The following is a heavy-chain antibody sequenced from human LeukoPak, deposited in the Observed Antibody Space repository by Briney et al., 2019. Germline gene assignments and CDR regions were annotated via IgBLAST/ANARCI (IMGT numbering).Heavy chain of an antibody. D-gene: IGHD3-10*01. J-gene: IGHJ3*02. V-gene: IGHV4-34*01. CDR2: INHSGST. CDR1: GGSFSGYY. CDR3: ARDLVGLVRGVTDAFDI. Sequence: SETLSLTCAVYGGSFSGYYWSWIRQPPGKGLEWIGEINHSGSTNYNPSLKSRVTISVDTSKNQFSLKLSSVTAADTAVYYCARDLVGLVRGVTDAFDIWGQGTMVTVSS.